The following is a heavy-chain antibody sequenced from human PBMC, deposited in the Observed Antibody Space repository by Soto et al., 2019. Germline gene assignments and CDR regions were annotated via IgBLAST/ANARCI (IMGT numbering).Heavy chain of an antibody. CDR2: IDPSDSYT. J-gene: IGHJ6*02. CDR1: GYSFTSYW. V-gene: IGHV5-10-1*01. Sequence: PGESLKISCKGSGYSFTSYWISWVRQMPGKGLEWMGRIDPSDSYTNYSPSFQGHVTISADKSISTAYLQWSSLKASDTALYYFASSPRGFCSSTSCRELGNYYGMDVWGQGTTVTVSS. CDR3: ASSPRGFCSSTSCRELGNYYGMDV. D-gene: IGHD2-2*01.